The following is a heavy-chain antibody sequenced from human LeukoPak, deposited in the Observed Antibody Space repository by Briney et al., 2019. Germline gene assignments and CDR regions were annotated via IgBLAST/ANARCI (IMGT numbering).Heavy chain of an antibody. CDR3: ARGIITQAVDY. CDR1: GFTFDDYA. CDR2: ISWNSGSI. D-gene: IGHD3-10*01. V-gene: IGHV3-9*01. J-gene: IGHJ4*02. Sequence: GGSLRLSCAASGFTFDDYAMHWVRQAPGKGLEWVSGISWNSGSIGYADSVKGRFTISRDNAKNSLYLQMNSLRAEDTAVYYCARGIITQAVDYWGQGTLVTVSS.